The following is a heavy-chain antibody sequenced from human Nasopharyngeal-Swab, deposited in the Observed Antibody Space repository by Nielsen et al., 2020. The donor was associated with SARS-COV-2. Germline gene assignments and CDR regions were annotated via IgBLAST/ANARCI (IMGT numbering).Heavy chain of an antibody. V-gene: IGHV3-23*01. D-gene: IGHD6-19*01. CDR2: ISGSGGST. J-gene: IGHJ6*02. Sequence: GESLKISCAASGFTFSSYAMSWVRHAPGKGLEWVSAISGSGGSTYYADSLKGRFTISRDNSKNTLYLQMNSLRAEDTAVYYCAKDDRRSQWLVDYYYGMDVWGQGTTVTVSS. CDR3: AKDDRRSQWLVDYYYGMDV. CDR1: GFTFSSYA.